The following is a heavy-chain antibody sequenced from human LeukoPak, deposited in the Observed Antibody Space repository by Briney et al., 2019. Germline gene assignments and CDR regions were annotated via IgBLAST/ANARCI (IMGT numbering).Heavy chain of an antibody. J-gene: IGHJ6*02. CDR1: GFTVSSNY. CDR2: IYSGGST. Sequence: QPGGSLRLSCAASGFTVSSNYMSWVRQAPGKGLEWVSVIYSGGSTYYADSVKGRFTISRDNSKNTLYLQMNSLRAEDTAVYYCARRNIPRDYYYGMDVWGQGTTVTVSS. CDR3: ARRNIPRDYYYGMDV. V-gene: IGHV3-66*01. D-gene: IGHD2/OR15-2a*01.